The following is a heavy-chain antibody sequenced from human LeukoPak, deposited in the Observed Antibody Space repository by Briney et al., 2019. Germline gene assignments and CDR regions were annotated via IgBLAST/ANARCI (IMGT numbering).Heavy chain of an antibody. J-gene: IGHJ5*02. Sequence: SETLSLTCTVSGGSISSSSYYWGWIRQPPGKGLEWIGEINHSGSTNYNPSLKSRVTMSVDTSKNQFSLKLSSVTAADTAVYYCARLGSGSYYLHRNNWFDPWGQGTLVTVSS. CDR2: INHSGST. CDR3: ARLGSGSYYLHRNNWFDP. V-gene: IGHV4-39*07. D-gene: IGHD1-26*01. CDR1: GGSISSSSYY.